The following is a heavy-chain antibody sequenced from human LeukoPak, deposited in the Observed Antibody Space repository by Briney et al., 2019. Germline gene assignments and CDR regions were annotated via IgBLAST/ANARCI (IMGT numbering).Heavy chain of an antibody. CDR3: ARYYDSSGYWSTPHFDY. V-gene: IGHV4-61*01. CDR1: GDSVSGISFY. Sequence: SETLSLTCTVSGDSVSGISFYWSWIRQPPGKGLRYIGNIQYSGSTNYNPSLKSRVTISVYTSKNQFSLKLSSVTAADTAVYYCARYYDSSGYWSTPHFDYWGQGTLVTVSA. D-gene: IGHD3-22*01. CDR2: IQYSGST. J-gene: IGHJ4*02.